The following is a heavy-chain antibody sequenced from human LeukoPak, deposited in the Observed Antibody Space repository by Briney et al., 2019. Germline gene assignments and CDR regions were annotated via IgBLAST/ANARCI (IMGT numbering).Heavy chain of an antibody. CDR2: IYYSGRT. V-gene: IGHV4-61*05. CDR1: GGSISSSSYY. CDR3: ASSSGYCSSTSCPRGYYYMDV. Sequence: ASETLSLTCTVSGGSISSSSYYWGWIRQPPGKGLEWIGYIYYSGRTNYNPSLKSRVTISVDTSKNQFSLKLSSVTAADTAVYYCASSSGYCSSTSCPRGYYYMDVWGKGTTVTVSS. J-gene: IGHJ6*03. D-gene: IGHD2-2*01.